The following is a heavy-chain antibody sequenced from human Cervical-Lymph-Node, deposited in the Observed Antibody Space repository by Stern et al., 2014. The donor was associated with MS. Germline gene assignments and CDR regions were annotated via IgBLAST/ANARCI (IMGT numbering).Heavy chain of an antibody. V-gene: IGHV4-59*02. CDR2: IYSDGST. Sequence: VQLVESGPGLVKPSETVSLTCAVSGGSVSSKYWNWIRQPPGKGMEWIGYIYSDGSTNYNPSLKSRVVISRDTSTNQFSLSLTSVTAADTAVYYCARVTGRGTRQNWFDSWGQGTLVTVSS. CDR3: ARVTGRGTRQNWFDS. CDR1: GGSVSSKY. J-gene: IGHJ5*01. D-gene: IGHD1-26*01.